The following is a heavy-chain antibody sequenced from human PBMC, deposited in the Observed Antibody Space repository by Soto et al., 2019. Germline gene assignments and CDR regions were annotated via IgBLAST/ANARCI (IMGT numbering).Heavy chain of an antibody. CDR2: IVVGSGNT. Sequence: SVKVSCKASGFTFTSSAVQWVRQARGQRLEWIGWIVVGSGNTNYAQKFQERVTITRDMSTSTAYMELSSLRSEDTAVYYCAAAGGYCSGGSCPPWGQGTLVTSPQ. D-gene: IGHD2-15*01. CDR1: GFTFTSSA. J-gene: IGHJ5*02. CDR3: AAAGGYCSGGSCPP. V-gene: IGHV1-58*01.